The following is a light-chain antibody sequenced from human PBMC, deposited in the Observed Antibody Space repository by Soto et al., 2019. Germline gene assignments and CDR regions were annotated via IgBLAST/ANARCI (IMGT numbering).Light chain of an antibody. CDR1: QSITTN. CDR3: QQYNDWPPKRT. CDR2: GAS. V-gene: IGKV3-15*01. Sequence: EVVMTQSPVTLSVSPGERATLSCRASQSITTNLAWYQQKPCQAPRLLIYGASTRATGVPARFSGSGSGTQFTLTISSLQSEDFALYYCQQYNDWPPKRTFGQGTRVDFK. J-gene: IGKJ1*01.